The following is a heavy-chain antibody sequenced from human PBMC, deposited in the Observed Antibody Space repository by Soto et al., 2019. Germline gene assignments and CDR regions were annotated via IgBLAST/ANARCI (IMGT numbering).Heavy chain of an antibody. Sequence: DSVKGRFTISRDNSKNSLWLHMNSLRAEDTAVYYCAAGFDYYGSGSYYVFNYWGQGTLVTVSS. D-gene: IGHD3-10*01. J-gene: IGHJ4*02. CDR3: AAGFDYYGSGSYYVFNY. V-gene: IGHV3-23*01.